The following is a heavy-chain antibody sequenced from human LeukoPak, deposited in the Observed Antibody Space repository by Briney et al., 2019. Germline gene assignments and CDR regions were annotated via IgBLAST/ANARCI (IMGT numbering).Heavy chain of an antibody. Sequence: AGGSLRLSCAASGFTFSSYGMHWVRQAPGKGLEWVAVISYDGSNKYYADSVKGRFTISRDNSKNTLYLQMNSLRAEDTAVYYCAKERSHLINYFDYWGQGTQVTVSS. D-gene: IGHD3-16*01. J-gene: IGHJ4*02. CDR1: GFTFSSYG. CDR3: AKERSHLINYFDY. CDR2: ISYDGSNK. V-gene: IGHV3-30*18.